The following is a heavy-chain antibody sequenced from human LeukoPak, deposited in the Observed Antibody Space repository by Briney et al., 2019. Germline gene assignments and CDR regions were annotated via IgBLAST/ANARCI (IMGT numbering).Heavy chain of an antibody. D-gene: IGHD3-10*01. J-gene: IGHJ4*02. CDR2: INTNTGNP. CDR3: ARNNADGEGRFSY. V-gene: IGHV7-4-1*02. Sequence: GASVKVSCKASGGTFSSYAISWVRQAPGQGLEWMGRINTNTGNPTYAQGFTGRFVFSLDTSVSTAYLQISSLEAEDSAVYYCARNNADGEGRFSYWGQGTLVTVSP. CDR1: GGTFSSYA.